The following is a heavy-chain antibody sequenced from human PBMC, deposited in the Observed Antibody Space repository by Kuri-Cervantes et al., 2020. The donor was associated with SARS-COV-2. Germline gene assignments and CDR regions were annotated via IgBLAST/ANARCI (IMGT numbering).Heavy chain of an antibody. Sequence: GGSLRLSCAASGFTFSDYYMSWIRQAPGKGLEWVSSISSSSSYIYYADSVKGRFTISRDNAKNSLYLQMNSLRAEDTAVFYCARAGGGSYWEFDYWGQGTLVTVSS. CDR1: GFTFSDYY. J-gene: IGHJ4*02. CDR2: ISSSSSYI. V-gene: IGHV3-11*06. D-gene: IGHD1-26*01. CDR3: ARAGGGSYWEFDY.